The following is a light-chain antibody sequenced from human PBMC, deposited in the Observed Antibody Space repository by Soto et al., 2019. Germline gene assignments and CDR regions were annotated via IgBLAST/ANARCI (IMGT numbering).Light chain of an antibody. CDR1: QSVSSSY. J-gene: IGKJ4*01. V-gene: IGKV3-20*01. Sequence: EIVLTQSPGTLSLSPGERATLSCRASQSVSSSYLAWYQQKPGQAPRLLIYGSSSRATTIPDRFSGSGSETDFTLTISRLEPEDFAVYFCQHYGSSPSFGGGTKVEIK. CDR3: QHYGSSPS. CDR2: GSS.